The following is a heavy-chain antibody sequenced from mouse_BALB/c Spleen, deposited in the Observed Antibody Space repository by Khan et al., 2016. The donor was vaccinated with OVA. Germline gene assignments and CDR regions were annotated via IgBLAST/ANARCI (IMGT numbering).Heavy chain of an antibody. Sequence: QVQLKESGPGLVAPSQSLSITCTVSGFSLTRHGIHWVRQPPGKGLEWLGIIWAGGSTNYNSALMSRLSITKDSSKSQVFLIMNSLQTDDTAIYYCARNREPDYFDYWGQGTTLTVSS. CDR2: IWAGGST. CDR1: GFSLTRHG. J-gene: IGHJ2*01. CDR3: ARNREPDYFDY. V-gene: IGHV2-9*02.